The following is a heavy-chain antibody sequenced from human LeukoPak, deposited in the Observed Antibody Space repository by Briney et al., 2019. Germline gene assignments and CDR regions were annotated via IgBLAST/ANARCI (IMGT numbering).Heavy chain of an antibody. J-gene: IGHJ4*02. D-gene: IGHD6-6*01. CDR2: IYYSGST. CDR3: ARGSPYSSSFCFDY. V-gene: IGHV4-59*01. Sequence: PSETLSLTCSVSGGSISSYYWSWIRQPPGKGLEWIGYIYYSGSTNYNPSLKSRVTISVDTSMNQFSLKLSSVTAAGTAVYYCARGSPYSSSFCFDYWGQGTLVTVSS. CDR1: GGSISSYY.